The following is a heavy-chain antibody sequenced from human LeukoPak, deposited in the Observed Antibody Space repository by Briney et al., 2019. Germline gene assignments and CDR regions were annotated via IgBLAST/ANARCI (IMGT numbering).Heavy chain of an antibody. J-gene: IGHJ5*02. Sequence: ASVKVSCKASGYTFTGYYMHWVRQAPGQGLEWMGWINPNSGGTNYAQKFQGRATMTRDTSISTAYMELSRLRSDDTAVYYCARGITMVRGVIVDWFDPWGQGTLVTVSS. CDR1: GYTFTGYY. V-gene: IGHV1-2*02. CDR2: INPNSGGT. D-gene: IGHD3-10*01. CDR3: ARGITMVRGVIVDWFDP.